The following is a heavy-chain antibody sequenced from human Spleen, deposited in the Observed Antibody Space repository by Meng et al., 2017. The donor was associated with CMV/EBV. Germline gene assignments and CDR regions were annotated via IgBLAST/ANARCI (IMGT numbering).Heavy chain of an antibody. CDR1: GGSFSGYY. V-gene: IGHV4-34*01. CDR2: IDHSGST. D-gene: IGHD2-2*01. Sequence: GSLRLSCAVYGGSFSGYYWSWIRQPPGKGLEWIGEIDHSGSTNYNPSLKGRVTISIDTSKNQISLKLSSATAADTAIYYCAPRQLLYRFWFHPWGQGTLVTVSS. J-gene: IGHJ5*02. CDR3: APRQLLYRFWFHP.